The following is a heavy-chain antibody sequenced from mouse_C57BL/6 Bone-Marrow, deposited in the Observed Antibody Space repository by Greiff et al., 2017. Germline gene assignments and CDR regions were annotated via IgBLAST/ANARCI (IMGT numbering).Heavy chain of an antibody. Sequence: EVKLQQSGPELVKPGASVKISCKASGYTFTDYYMNWVKQSHGKSLEWIGDINPNNGGTSYNQKFKGKATLTVDKSSSTAYMELRSLTSEDSAVYYCARTSNYYGSSYAYFDVWGTGTTVTVSS. V-gene: IGHV1-26*01. J-gene: IGHJ1*03. CDR3: ARTSNYYGSSYAYFDV. D-gene: IGHD1-1*01. CDR2: INPNNGGT. CDR1: GYTFTDYY.